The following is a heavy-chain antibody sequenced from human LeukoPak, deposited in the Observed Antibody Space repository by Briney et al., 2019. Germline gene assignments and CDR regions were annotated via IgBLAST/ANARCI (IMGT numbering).Heavy chain of an antibody. CDR1: GGSISSSNW. J-gene: IGHJ3*02. D-gene: IGHD2-21*02. V-gene: IGHV4-4*02. CDR3: ARRPANVVVTAMGI. Sequence: SETLSLTCAVSGGSISSSNWWSWVRQPPGKGLEWIGEIYHSGSTNYNPSLKSRVTISVDKSKNQFSLKLSSVTAADTAVYYCARRPANVVVTAMGIWGQGTMVTVSS. CDR2: IYHSGST.